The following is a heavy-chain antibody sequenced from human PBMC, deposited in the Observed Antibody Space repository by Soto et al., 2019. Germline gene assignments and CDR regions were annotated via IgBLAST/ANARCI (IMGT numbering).Heavy chain of an antibody. CDR3: ARGGFVDTAMGPFDY. V-gene: IGHV4-59*01. Sequence: KPSETLSLTCTVSGGSISSYYWSWIRQPPGKGLEWIGYIYYSGSTNYNPSLKSRVTISVDTSKNQFSLKLSSVTAADTAVYYCARGGFVDTAMGPFDYWGQGTLVTVSS. D-gene: IGHD5-18*01. CDR2: IYYSGST. J-gene: IGHJ4*02. CDR1: GGSISSYY.